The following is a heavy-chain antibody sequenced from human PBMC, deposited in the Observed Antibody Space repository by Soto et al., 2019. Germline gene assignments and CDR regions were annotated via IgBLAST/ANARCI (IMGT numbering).Heavy chain of an antibody. D-gene: IGHD5-12*01. Sequence: EVQLLDSGGGLVQPGGSLRLSCAASGFHFRTYAMSWVRQAPGKGLEWVSALTGNGDRTYYADSVKGRFTISRDNSKNTLYLQLTSLTAEDTAVYYCAKDSGYEMTHAFDVWGQGAVVTVSS. V-gene: IGHV3-23*01. CDR3: AKDSGYEMTHAFDV. CDR1: GFHFRTYA. CDR2: LTGNGDRT. J-gene: IGHJ3*01.